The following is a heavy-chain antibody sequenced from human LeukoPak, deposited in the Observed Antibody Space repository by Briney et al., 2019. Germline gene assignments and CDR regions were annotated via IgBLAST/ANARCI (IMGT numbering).Heavy chain of an antibody. V-gene: IGHV1-2*06. J-gene: IGHJ4*02. D-gene: IGHD3-22*01. CDR1: GYTFTGYY. CDR3: ARDPTYYYDSSGYYF. CDR2: INPNSGGT. Sequence: ASVKVSCKASGYTFTGYYMHWVRQAPGQGLEWMGRINPNSGGTNYAQKFQGRVTMTRDTSISTAYMELSRLRSDDTAVYYCARDPTYYYDSSGYYFWGQGTLVTVSP.